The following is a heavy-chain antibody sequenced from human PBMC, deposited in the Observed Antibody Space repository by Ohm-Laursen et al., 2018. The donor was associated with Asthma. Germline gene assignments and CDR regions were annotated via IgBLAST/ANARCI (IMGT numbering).Heavy chain of an antibody. D-gene: IGHD3-9*01. CDR2: IAYDGSSK. J-gene: IGHJ4*02. V-gene: IGHV3-30-3*01. Sequence: SLRLSCAASGFTFSSYSMHWVRQAPGKGLEWMAVIAYDGSSKYYADSVKGRFTASRDNSKNTMYLQINSLRAEDTAVYYCARDHDMQLSPFDYWGQGTLVTVSS. CDR1: GFTFSSYS. CDR3: ARDHDMQLSPFDY.